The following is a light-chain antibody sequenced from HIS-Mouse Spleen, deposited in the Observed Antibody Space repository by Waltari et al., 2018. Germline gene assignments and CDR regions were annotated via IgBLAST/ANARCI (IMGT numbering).Light chain of an antibody. V-gene: IGKV2-30*01. CDR2: KVS. Sequence: DVVMTQSPLPLPVPLGQPASISCRSSQSLVYSDGNTYLNWFQQRPDQSPRRLIYKVSNRDSGVPDRFSGSGSGTDFTLKISRVEAEDVGVYYCMQGTHWPPYTFGQGTKLEIK. CDR3: MQGTHWPPYT. J-gene: IGKJ2*01. CDR1: QSLVYSDGNTY.